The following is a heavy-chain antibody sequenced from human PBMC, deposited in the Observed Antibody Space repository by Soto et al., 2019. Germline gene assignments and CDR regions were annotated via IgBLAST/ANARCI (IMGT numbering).Heavy chain of an antibody. CDR1: GFTFSSYG. D-gene: IGHD1-26*01. CDR2: IWYDGSNK. V-gene: IGHV3-33*01. Sequence: QVQLVESGGGVVQPGRSLRLSCAASGFTFSSYGMHWVRQAPGKGLEWVAVIWYDGSNKYYADSVKGRFTISRDNSKNTLYLQMNSLSAEDTAVYYCARDLGELLSWDAFDIWGQGTMVTVSS. CDR3: ARDLGELLSWDAFDI. J-gene: IGHJ3*02.